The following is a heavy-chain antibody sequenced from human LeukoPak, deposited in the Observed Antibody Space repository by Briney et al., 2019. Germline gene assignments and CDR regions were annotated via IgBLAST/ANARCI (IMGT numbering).Heavy chain of an antibody. D-gene: IGHD6-19*01. CDR1: GGSISSYY. CDR3: ARGQSLAHFDY. J-gene: IGHJ4*02. Sequence: SETLSLNCTVSGGSISSYYWSWIRQPPGKGLEWIGYIYYSGSTNYNPSLKSRVTIPVDTSKNQFSLKLSSVTAADTAVYYCARGQSLAHFDYWGQGTLVTVSS. V-gene: IGHV4-59*01. CDR2: IYYSGST.